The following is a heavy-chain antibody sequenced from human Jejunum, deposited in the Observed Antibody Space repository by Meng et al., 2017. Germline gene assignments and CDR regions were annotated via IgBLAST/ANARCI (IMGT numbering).Heavy chain of an antibody. CDR2: AST. CDR3: ARDHMGSLDY. CDR1: GSSVSRAGYQ. Sequence: HGHLPKMVPDPVRPSVTLSLNFIAAGSSVSRAGYQWGWIRQPPGMRLECIGYASTNYNPSLMSRVTISLDTSRNKFSLSLSSVTAADTAVYYCARDHMGSLDYWGQGILVTVSS. D-gene: IGHD1-26*01. V-gene: IGHV4-61*08. J-gene: IGHJ4*02.